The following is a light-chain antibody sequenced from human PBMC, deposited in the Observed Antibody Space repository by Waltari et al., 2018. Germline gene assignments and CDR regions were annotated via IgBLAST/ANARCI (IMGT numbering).Light chain of an antibody. CDR1: QSVLSTPNRKNY. Sequence: DIVMTQSPDSLAVSLGERATINCKSSQSVLSTPNRKNYIAWYQQKTGQTPRLLINWASTRASGVPDRFSGSGSGTDFTLTVSSLQAEDVAVYYCHQYYIPPLTFGQGTRLEIK. CDR3: HQYYIPPLT. J-gene: IGKJ5*01. V-gene: IGKV4-1*01. CDR2: WAS.